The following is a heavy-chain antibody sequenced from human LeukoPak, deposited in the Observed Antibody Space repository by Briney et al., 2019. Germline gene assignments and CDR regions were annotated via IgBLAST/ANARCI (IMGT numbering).Heavy chain of an antibody. CDR1: GFTFSSYA. CDR2: ISYDGSNK. D-gene: IGHD1-1*01. CDR3: AREERRGPFDY. J-gene: IGHJ4*02. Sequence: PGGSLRLSCAASGFTFSSYAMHWVRQAPGKGLEWVAVISYDGSNKYYADSVKGRFTISRDNSKNTLYLQMNSLRAEDTAVYYCAREERRGPFDYWGQGTLVTVSS. V-gene: IGHV3-30-3*01.